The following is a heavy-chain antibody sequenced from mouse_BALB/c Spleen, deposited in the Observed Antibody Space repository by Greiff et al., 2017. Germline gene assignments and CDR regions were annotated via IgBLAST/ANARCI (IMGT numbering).Heavy chain of an antibody. D-gene: IGHD2-4*01. J-gene: IGHJ3*01. CDR2: IRLKSNNYAT. V-gene: IGHV6-6*02. CDR1: GFTFSNYW. CDR3: TRGYYDYDGWFAY. Sequence: EVKLQESGGGLVQPGGSMKLSCVASGFTFSNYWMNWVRQSPEKGLEWVAEIRLKSNNYATHYAESVKGRFTISRDDSKSSVYLQMNNLRAEDTGIYYCTRGYYDYDGWFAYWGQGTLVTVSA.